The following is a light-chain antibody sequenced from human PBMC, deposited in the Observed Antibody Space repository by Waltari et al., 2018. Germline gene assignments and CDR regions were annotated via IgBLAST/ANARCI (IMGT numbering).Light chain of an antibody. CDR3: YSTDNSADHRGV. CDR1: ALPTRY. V-gene: IGLV3-10*01. Sequence: SYELTQPPSVSVSPGQTARITCSGDALPTRYVYWYQQKSGQAPVLVIYEDNKRPSGIPERFSGSSAGAMATLTISGAQVEDDGDYYCYSTDNSADHRGVFGAGTELTVL. J-gene: IGLJ1*01. CDR2: EDN.